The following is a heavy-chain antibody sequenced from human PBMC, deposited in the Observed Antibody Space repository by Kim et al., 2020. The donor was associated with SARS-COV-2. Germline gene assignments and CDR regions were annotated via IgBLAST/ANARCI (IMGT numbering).Heavy chain of an antibody. V-gene: IGHV7-4-1*02. CDR2: INTNTGNP. Sequence: ASVKVSCKASGYTFTSYAMNWVRQAPGQGLEWMGWINTNTGNPTYAQGFTGRFVFSLDTSVSTAHLQISSLKAEDTAVYYCARARGGTIFGVVITSYYYYMDVWGKGTTVTVSS. CDR1: GYTFTSYA. D-gene: IGHD3-3*01. J-gene: IGHJ6*03. CDR3: ARARGGTIFGVVITSYYYYMDV.